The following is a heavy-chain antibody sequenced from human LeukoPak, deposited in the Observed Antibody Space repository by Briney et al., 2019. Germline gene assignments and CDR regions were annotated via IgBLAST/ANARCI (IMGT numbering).Heavy chain of an antibody. V-gene: IGHV4-59*01. CDR1: GGSISSYY. D-gene: IGHD6-13*01. CDR3: ARDRAAHFDY. J-gene: IGHJ4*02. CDR2: IYYSGST. Sequence: SETLSLTCTVSGGSISSYYWNWIRRPPGKGLEWIGYIYYSGSTNYNPSLKSRVSISVDTSKNQFSLKLSSVTAADTAVYYCARDRAAHFDYWGQGTLVTVSS.